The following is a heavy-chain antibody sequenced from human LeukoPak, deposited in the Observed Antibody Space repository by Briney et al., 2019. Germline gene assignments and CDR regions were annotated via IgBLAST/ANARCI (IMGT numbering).Heavy chain of an antibody. J-gene: IGHJ5*02. CDR3: YFVSRRWFDP. Sequence: ASVKVSCKASGYTSTDYYMHWVRQAPGQGLEWMGWINPNSGGTNYAQKFQGRVTMTRDTSISTAYMELSRLRSDDTAVYYCYFVSRRWFDPWGQGTLVTVSS. CDR1: GYTSTDYY. D-gene: IGHD3-9*01. V-gene: IGHV1-2*02. CDR2: INPNSGGT.